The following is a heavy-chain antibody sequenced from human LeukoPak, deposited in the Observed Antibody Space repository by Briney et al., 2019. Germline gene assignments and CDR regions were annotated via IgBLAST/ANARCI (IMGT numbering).Heavy chain of an antibody. CDR1: GGSISSSDYY. Sequence: SETLSLTCTVSGGSISSSDYYWGWIRQPPGERLEWIGTIYYNGNTYYNPSLQSRVIISVDTSKNQFSLKLTSVAAPDTAVYYCARTVGTHRFDYWGQGILVTVSS. CDR3: ARTVGTHRFDY. D-gene: IGHD4-23*01. V-gene: IGHV4-39*01. CDR2: IYYNGNT. J-gene: IGHJ4*02.